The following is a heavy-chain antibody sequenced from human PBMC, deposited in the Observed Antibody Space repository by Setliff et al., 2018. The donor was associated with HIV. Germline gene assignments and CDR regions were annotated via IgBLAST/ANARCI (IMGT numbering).Heavy chain of an antibody. CDR2: ISDYNGNT. CDR3: ANSYSASGNYHYYDYLDV. D-gene: IGHD3-10*01. V-gene: IGHV1-18*01. Sequence: ASVKVSCKASGYTFTSYGISWVRQAPGQGLEWMGWISDYNGNTNYAQKLQGRVTMTTDTSTSTAYMELRSLRIEDSGAYYCANSYSASGNYHYYDYLDVWGKGTTVTVSS. CDR1: GYTFTSYG. J-gene: IGHJ6*03.